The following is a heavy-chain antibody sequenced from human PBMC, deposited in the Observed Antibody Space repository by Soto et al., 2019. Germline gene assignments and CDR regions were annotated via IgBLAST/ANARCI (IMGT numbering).Heavy chain of an antibody. CDR2: ISGSGDRA. CDR3: AKEMIASTLADFSDY. CDR1: GFTFSNYG. D-gene: IGHD2-21*01. J-gene: IGHJ4*02. V-gene: IGHV3-23*01. Sequence: EVQLLESGGGLIQPGGSLRLSCEASGFTFSNYGMTWVRQAPGKGLEWVSTISGSGDRAFYADPVKGRFTISRDNSKNTPYLQMNSLSAEDTAIYYCAKEMIASTLADFSDYWGQGILVTVSS.